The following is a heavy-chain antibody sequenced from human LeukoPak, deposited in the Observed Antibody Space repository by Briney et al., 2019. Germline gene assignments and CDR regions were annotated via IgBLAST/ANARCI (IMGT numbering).Heavy chain of an antibody. V-gene: IGHV4-34*01. CDR2: INHSGST. CDR1: GGSFSGYY. Sequence: PSETLSLTCAVYGGSFSGYYWSWIRQPPGKGLEWIGEINHSGSTNYNPSLKSRVTISVDTSKNQFSLKLSPVTAADTAVYYCANFGYYYGSGSYYYYGMDVWGQGTTVTVSS. J-gene: IGHJ6*02. CDR3: ANFGYYYGSGSYYYYGMDV. D-gene: IGHD3-10*01.